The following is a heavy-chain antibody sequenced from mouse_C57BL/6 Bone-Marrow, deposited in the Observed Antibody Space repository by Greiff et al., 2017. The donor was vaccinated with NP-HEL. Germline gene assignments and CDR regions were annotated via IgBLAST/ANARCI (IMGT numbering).Heavy chain of an antibody. Sequence: EVKVVESGGGLVKPGGSLKLSCAASGFTFSSYAMSWVRQTPEKRLEWVATISDGGSYTYYPDNVQGRFTSSRDNAKNNLDLQMSHLKSDDTAMYYCARAGDYGNWYFDVWGTGTTVTVSS. D-gene: IGHD2-4*01. CDR1: GFTFSSYA. V-gene: IGHV5-4*03. CDR3: ARAGDYGNWYFDV. CDR2: ISDGGSYT. J-gene: IGHJ1*03.